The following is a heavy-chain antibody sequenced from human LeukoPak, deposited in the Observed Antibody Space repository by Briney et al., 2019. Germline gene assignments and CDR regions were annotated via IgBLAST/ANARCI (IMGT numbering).Heavy chain of an antibody. Sequence: SVKVSCEASGGTFSNYAISWVRPAPGQGVEYMGGIIPMFGTAGYAQKFQGRATITADASTSTAYMELSSLRSDDTAMYYCASLTGGSLGWGQGTLVTVSS. CDR3: ASLTGGSLG. CDR1: GGTFSNYA. CDR2: IIPMFGTA. V-gene: IGHV1-69*01. J-gene: IGHJ4*02. D-gene: IGHD7-27*01.